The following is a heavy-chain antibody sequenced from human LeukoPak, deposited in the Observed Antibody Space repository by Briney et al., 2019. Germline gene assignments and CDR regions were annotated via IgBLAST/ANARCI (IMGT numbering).Heavy chain of an antibody. V-gene: IGHV3-21*01. Sequence: GGSLRLSCAASGFTFSSYSMNWVRQAPGKGLKWVSSISSSSSYIYYADSVKGRFTISRDNAKNSLYLQMNSLRAEDTAVYYCARVWFGDPYGMDVWGKGTTVTVSS. CDR3: ARVWFGDPYGMDV. D-gene: IGHD3-10*01. J-gene: IGHJ6*04. CDR2: ISSSSSYI. CDR1: GFTFSSYS.